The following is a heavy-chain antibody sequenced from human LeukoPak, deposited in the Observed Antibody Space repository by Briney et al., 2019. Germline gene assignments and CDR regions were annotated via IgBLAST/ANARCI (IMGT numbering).Heavy chain of an antibody. CDR1: GFTFIDYA. D-gene: IGHD1-26*01. CDR3: AKDRGLYSGVFAFDM. V-gene: IGHV3-23*01. Sequence: PGGSLRLSCVASGFTFIDYAMTWVRQVPGKGLEWVSSICSRMVNTFYSDSVKGRFTISRGDSKNTLYLQMTTLKAEDTATYFCAKDRGLYSGVFAFDMWGQGTLVTVSS. J-gene: IGHJ3*02. CDR2: ICSRMVNT.